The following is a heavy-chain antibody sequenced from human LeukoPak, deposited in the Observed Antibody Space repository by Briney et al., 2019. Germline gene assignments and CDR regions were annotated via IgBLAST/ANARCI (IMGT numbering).Heavy chain of an antibody. CDR1: GYTFTSYD. D-gene: IGHD1-26*01. CDR3: ARDLAFPGSYGSAEFYFDF. Sequence: ASVKVSCKASGYTFTSYDINWVRQATGQGLEWMGWMNPNSGNTGYAQKFQGRVTMTRNTSISTAYMELSSLRSEDTAVYYCARDLAFPGSYGSAEFYFDFWGQGALVTVSS. CDR2: MNPNSGNT. V-gene: IGHV1-8*01. J-gene: IGHJ4*02.